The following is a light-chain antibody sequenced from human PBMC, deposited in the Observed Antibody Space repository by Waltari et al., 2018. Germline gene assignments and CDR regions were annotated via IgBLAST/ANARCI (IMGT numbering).Light chain of an antibody. Sequence: QSALTQPASVSGSPGQSITISCTGTGRDVGRYNLVSWYQHYPDKAPQLVIYEVTKRPSGVSNRFSGSKSGNTASLTISGLQAEDEADYYCSSYAGSSTVVFGGGTKLTVL. J-gene: IGLJ3*02. CDR2: EVT. CDR1: GRDVGRYNL. V-gene: IGLV2-23*02. CDR3: SSYAGSSTVV.